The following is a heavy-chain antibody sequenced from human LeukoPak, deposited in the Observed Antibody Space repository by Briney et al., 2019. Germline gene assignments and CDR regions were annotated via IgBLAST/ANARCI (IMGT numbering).Heavy chain of an antibody. D-gene: IGHD1-14*01. J-gene: IGHJ4*02. V-gene: IGHV3-21*01. CDR2: IISSSSYI. Sequence: GGSLRLSCAASGFTFSSYSMNWVRQAPGKGLEWVSSIISSSSYIYYADSVKGRSTISRDNAKNSVYLQMNSLRAEDTAVYYCARTIGTTALELGGGFDYWGQGTLVTVSS. CDR3: ARTIGTTALELGGGFDY. CDR1: GFTFSSYS.